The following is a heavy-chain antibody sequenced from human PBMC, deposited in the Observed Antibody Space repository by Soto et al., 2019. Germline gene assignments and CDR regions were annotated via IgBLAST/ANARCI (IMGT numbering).Heavy chain of an antibody. CDR3: ARAPTYCISTSCPYWYFDL. J-gene: IGHJ2*01. Sequence: QVQLQESGPGLVKPSQTLCLSCAVSGGSFSSGGYYWSWIRQHPGKGLEWIGYIYYSGSTYYNPSLTRRFIISVTPSQTQFSLNLSSVTAAATAVYYCARAPTYCISTSCPYWYFDLWGRGTLVTVSS. V-gene: IGHV4-31*11. D-gene: IGHD2-2*01. CDR1: GGSFSSGGYY. CDR2: IYYSGST.